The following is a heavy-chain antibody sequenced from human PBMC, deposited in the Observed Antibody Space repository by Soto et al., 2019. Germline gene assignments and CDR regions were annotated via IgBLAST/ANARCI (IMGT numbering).Heavy chain of an antibody. J-gene: IGHJ6*02. CDR2: ISGSGGST. D-gene: IGHD6-19*01. CDR1: GFTFSSYA. Sequence: EVQLLESGGGLVQPGGSLRLSCAASGFTFSSYAMSWVRQAPGKGMEWVSAISGSGGSTYYADSVKGRFTISRDNSKNTLYLQRNSLRAEDTAVYYCAKDLQESIGWYPYYYYGMDVWGQGTTVTVSS. V-gene: IGHV3-23*01. CDR3: AKDLQESIGWYPYYYYGMDV.